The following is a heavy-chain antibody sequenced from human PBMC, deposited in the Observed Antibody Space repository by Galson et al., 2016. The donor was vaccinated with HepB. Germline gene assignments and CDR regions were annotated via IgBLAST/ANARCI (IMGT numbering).Heavy chain of an antibody. CDR3: ARAEDGVLEWLLEE. CDR1: GGTFTYSNYA. CDR2: IITMFGTT. V-gene: IGHV1-69*13. Sequence: SVKVSCKASGGTFTYSNYAISWVRQAPGQGLEWMGGIITMFGTTTYAQKFQGRVTITADESTSTVYMELSSLRSQDTAIYYCARAEDGVLEWLLEEWGQGTLVTVSS. J-gene: IGHJ4*02. D-gene: IGHD3-3*01.